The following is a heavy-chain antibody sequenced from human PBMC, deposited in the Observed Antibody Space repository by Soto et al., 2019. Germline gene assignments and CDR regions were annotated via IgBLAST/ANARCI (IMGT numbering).Heavy chain of an antibody. V-gene: IGHV3-30*02. Sequence: PGGSLRLSCAASGFTFSSYGMHWVRQAPGKGLEWVAVIWYDGSNKYYADSVKGRFTISRDNSKNTLYLQMNSLRAEDTAVYYCAKGSIVLVPADYYYYYGMDVWGQGTTVTVSS. CDR3: AKGSIVLVPADYYYYYGMDV. CDR2: IWYDGSNK. J-gene: IGHJ6*02. D-gene: IGHD2-2*01. CDR1: GFTFSSYG.